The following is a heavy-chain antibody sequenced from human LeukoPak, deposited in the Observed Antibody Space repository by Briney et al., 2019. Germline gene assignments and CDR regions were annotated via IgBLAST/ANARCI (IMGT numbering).Heavy chain of an antibody. CDR2: IYTSGST. Sequence: SETLSLTCTVSGGSISSSSYYWGWIRQPPGKGLEWIGRIYTSGSTNYNPSLKSRVTISVDTSKNQFSLKLSSVTAADTAVYYCARGHLAAAGAIDYWGQGTLVTVSS. V-gene: IGHV4-61*02. J-gene: IGHJ4*02. D-gene: IGHD6-13*01. CDR1: GGSISSSSYY. CDR3: ARGHLAAAGAIDY.